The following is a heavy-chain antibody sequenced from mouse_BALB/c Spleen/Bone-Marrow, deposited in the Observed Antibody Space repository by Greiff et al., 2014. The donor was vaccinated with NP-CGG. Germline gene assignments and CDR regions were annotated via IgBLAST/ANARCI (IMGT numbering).Heavy chain of an antibody. CDR1: GFSLTSYG. J-gene: IGHJ4*01. CDR2: IWGDGST. Sequence: VKLVESGTGLVAPSQSLSITCTVSGFSLTSYGVVWVRQPPGKGLEWLGVIWGDGSTNYHSALISRLSISKDNSKSQVFLKLNSLQTDDAATYYCAKQDYYRYDYAMDYWGQGTSVTVSS. V-gene: IGHV2-3*01. D-gene: IGHD2-14*01. CDR3: AKQDYYRYDYAMDY.